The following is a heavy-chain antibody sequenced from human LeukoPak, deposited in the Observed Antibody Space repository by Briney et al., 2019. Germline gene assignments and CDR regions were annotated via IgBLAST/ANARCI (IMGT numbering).Heavy chain of an antibody. V-gene: IGHV5-51*01. CDR1: GYSFTSYW. CDR3: ASVYSSGWYYFDY. CDR2: IYPDDSDT. D-gene: IGHD6-19*01. J-gene: IGHJ4*02. Sequence: GESLKISCKGSGYSFTSYWIGWVRQMPGKGLEWMGIIYPDDSDTIYSPSFQGQVTISADKSISTAYLQWSSLKASDTAMYYCASVYSSGWYYFDYWGQGTLVTVSS.